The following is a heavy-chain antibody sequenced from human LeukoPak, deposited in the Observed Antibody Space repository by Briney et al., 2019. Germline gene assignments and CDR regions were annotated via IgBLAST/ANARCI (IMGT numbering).Heavy chain of an antibody. CDR3: ATYFSSWYVGLFDY. J-gene: IGHJ4*02. Sequence: PSETLSLTCTVSGGSISSYYWSWIRQPPGKGLEWIGYIYYSGSTNYNPSLKSRVTISVDTSKNQFSLKLSSVTAADTAVYYCATYFSSWYVGLFDYWGQGTLVTVSS. CDR2: IYYSGST. CDR1: GGSISSYY. V-gene: IGHV4-59*01. D-gene: IGHD6-13*01.